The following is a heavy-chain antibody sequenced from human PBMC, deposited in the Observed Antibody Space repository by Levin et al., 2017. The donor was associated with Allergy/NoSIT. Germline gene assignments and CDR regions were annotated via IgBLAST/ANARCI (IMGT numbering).Heavy chain of an antibody. D-gene: IGHD1-26*01. CDR3: ASLGSGSYSSYYYYGMDV. J-gene: IGHJ6*02. Sequence: ASVKVSCKASGYTFTSYDINWVRQATGQGLEWMGWMNPNSGNTGYAQKFQGRVTMTRNTSISTAYMELSSLRSEDTAVYYCASLGSGSYSSYYYYGMDVWGQGTTVTVSS. CDR1: GYTFTSYD. CDR2: MNPNSGNT. V-gene: IGHV1-8*01.